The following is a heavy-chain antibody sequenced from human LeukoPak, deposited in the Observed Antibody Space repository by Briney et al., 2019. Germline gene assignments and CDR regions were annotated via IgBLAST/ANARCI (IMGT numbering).Heavy chain of an antibody. V-gene: IGHV1-2*02. CDR3: ARDVPLPYYYDSSGYYRYNWFDP. D-gene: IGHD3-22*01. Sequence: ASVKVSCKASGYTFTGYYMHWVRQAPGQGLEWMGWINPNSGGTNYAQKFQGRVTMTRDTSISTAYMELSRLRSDDTALYYCARDVPLPYYYDSSGYYRYNWFDPWGQGTLVTVSS. CDR1: GYTFTGYY. CDR2: INPNSGGT. J-gene: IGHJ5*02.